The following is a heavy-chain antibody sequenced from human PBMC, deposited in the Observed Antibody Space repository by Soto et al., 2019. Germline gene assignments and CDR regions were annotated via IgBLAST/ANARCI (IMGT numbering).Heavy chain of an antibody. V-gene: IGHV5-51*01. Sequence: GESLKISCKGSGYSFTSYWIGWVRQMPGKGLEWMGIIYPGDSDTRYSPSFQGQVTISADKSISTAYLQWSSLKASDTAMYYCARWIPGGYYYHYGMDVWGQGTTGAASS. CDR2: IYPGDSDT. J-gene: IGHJ6*02. CDR3: ARWIPGGYYYHYGMDV. D-gene: IGHD2-2*03. CDR1: GYSFTSYW.